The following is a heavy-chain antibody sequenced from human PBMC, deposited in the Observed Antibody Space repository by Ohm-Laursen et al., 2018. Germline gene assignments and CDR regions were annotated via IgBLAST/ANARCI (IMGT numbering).Heavy chain of an antibody. Sequence: LRLSCTASGFTFSGYRMNWVRQAPGKGLEWVSCISGTSATIYYADSVKGRFNISRDNAKNSLYLQMDSLRAEDTAVYYCARCQSGRSLSDSWGQGTLVTVSS. CDR2: ISGTSATI. CDR3: ARCQSGRSLSDS. V-gene: IGHV3-48*01. CDR1: GFTFSGYR. J-gene: IGHJ4*02. D-gene: IGHD3-3*01.